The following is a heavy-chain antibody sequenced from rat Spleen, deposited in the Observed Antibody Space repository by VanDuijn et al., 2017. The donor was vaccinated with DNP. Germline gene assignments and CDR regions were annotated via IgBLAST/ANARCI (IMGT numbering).Heavy chain of an antibody. CDR1: GYSITSNY. D-gene: IGHD1-11*01. CDR3: ARWRIGPHYFDY. J-gene: IGHJ2*01. CDR2: ISYSGTT. Sequence: EVQLQESGPGLVKPSQSLSLTCSVTGYSITSNYWGWIRKFPGNKMELIGHISYSGTTNYNPSLKSRIPITRDTSKNQFFLHLHSVTTEDTATFYCARWRIGPHYFDYWGQGVMVTVSS. V-gene: IGHV3-1*01.